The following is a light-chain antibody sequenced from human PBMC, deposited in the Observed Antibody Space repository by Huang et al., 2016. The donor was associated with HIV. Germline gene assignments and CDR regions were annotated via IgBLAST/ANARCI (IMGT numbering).Light chain of an antibody. CDR3: HQYYATGT. CDR2: WAS. V-gene: IGKV4-1*01. J-gene: IGKJ1*01. Sequence: DIVMTQSPDSLAVSLGERATINCKSSQSLLYSSNNKNYLAWYQQKPGQPPKLLIYWASTRESGVPDRFSGSGSETDFTPTISSLQAEDVAVYYCHQYYATGTFGQGTKVEI. CDR1: QSLLYSSNNKNY.